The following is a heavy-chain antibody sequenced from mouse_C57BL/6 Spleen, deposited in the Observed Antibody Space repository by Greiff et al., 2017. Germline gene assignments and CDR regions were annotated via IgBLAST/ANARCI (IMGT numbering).Heavy chain of an antibody. D-gene: IGHD1-1*01. CDR3: TRSPTTVAMDY. V-gene: IGHV1-55*01. J-gene: IGHJ4*01. Sequence: QVQLQQPGAELVKPGASVKMSCKASGYTFTSYWITWVKQSPGQGLEWIGDIYPGSGSTYYNEKFKSKATLTVDTSSSTAYMQLSSLTSEDSAVXCGTRSPTTVAMDYWGQGTSVTVSS. CDR2: IYPGSGST. CDR1: GYTFTSYW.